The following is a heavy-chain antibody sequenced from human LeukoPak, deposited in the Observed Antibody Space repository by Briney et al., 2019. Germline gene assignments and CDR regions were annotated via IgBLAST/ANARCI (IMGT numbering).Heavy chain of an antibody. D-gene: IGHD6-19*01. Sequence: GGSLRLSCAASGFTFSSYSMNWVRQAPGKGLEWVSSISSSSSYIYYADSVKGRFTISRASAKNSLYLQMNSLRAEDTAVYYCARARGAVAGTLVVLYFDYWGQGTLVTVSS. J-gene: IGHJ4*02. CDR3: ARARGAVAGTLVVLYFDY. CDR2: ISSSSSYI. V-gene: IGHV3-21*01. CDR1: GFTFSSYS.